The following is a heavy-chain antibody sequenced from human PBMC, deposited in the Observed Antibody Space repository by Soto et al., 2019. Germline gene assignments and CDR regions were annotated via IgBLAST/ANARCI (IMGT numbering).Heavy chain of an antibody. V-gene: IGHV3-74*01. CDR1: GFTLGNYW. D-gene: IGHD3-10*01. Sequence: GGYLRLSCAASGFTLGNYWMHWVRQAPGKGLMWVSRINTDGSRTTYADSVKGRFAISRDNAKNTVYLQMNSLRAEDTAVYYCAKMKSGSYDWFDPWGQGTLVTVSS. J-gene: IGHJ5*02. CDR3: AKMKSGSYDWFDP. CDR2: INTDGSRT.